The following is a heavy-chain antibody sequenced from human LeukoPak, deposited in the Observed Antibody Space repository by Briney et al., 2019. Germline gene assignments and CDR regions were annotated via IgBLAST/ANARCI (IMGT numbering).Heavy chain of an antibody. D-gene: IGHD3-9*01. CDR3: AKVRYFGPSAFDI. CDR2: ISYDGSNK. J-gene: IGHJ3*02. CDR1: GFTFWNYG. Sequence: GGSLRLSCSASGFTFWNYGMHWVRQAPGKGLDWVAVISYDGSNKYYADSVKGRFTISRDNSKNTLYLQMNSLRAEDTAVYYCAKVRYFGPSAFDIWGQGTMVTVSS. V-gene: IGHV3-30*18.